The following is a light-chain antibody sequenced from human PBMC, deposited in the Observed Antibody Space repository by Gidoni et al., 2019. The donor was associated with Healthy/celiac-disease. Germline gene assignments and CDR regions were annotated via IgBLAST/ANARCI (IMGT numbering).Light chain of an antibody. CDR1: QSVSSY. CDR3: QQRSNWPALT. J-gene: IGKJ4*01. V-gene: IGKV3-11*01. CDR2: DAS. Sequence: EIVLTQSPATLSLSPGARATLSCRASQSVSSYLAWYQQKPGQAPRLLIYDASNRATGIPARFSGSGSWTDFTLTISSLEPEDFAVYYCQQRSNWPALTFXGXTKVEIK.